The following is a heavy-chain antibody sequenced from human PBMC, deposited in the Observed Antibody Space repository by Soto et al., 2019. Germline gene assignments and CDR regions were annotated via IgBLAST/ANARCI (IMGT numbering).Heavy chain of an antibody. CDR1: GYTFTGYY. J-gene: IGHJ3*02. Sequence: ASVKVSCKTSGYTFTGYYMHWVRQAPGQGLEWMGWINPNSGGANYAQKFQGRVTVTRDTSISTAYMELSRLRSDDTAVYYCARDNGITMVLLFDIWGQGTMGTVSS. D-gene: IGHD3-10*01. CDR2: INPNSGGA. V-gene: IGHV1-2*02. CDR3: ARDNGITMVLLFDI.